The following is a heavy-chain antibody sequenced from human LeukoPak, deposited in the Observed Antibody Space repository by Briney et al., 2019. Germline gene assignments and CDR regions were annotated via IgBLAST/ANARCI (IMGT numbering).Heavy chain of an antibody. CDR1: GGSISSSSYY. CDR3: ARSGRPSMVRGVMEYFDY. Sequence: SETLSLTCTVSGGSISSSSYYWGWIRQPPGKGLGWIGSIYYSGSTYYNPSLKSRVTISVDTSKNQFSLKLSSVTAADTAVYYCARSGRPSMVRGVMEYFDYWGQGTLVTVSS. V-gene: IGHV4-39*07. CDR2: IYYSGST. D-gene: IGHD3-10*01. J-gene: IGHJ4*02.